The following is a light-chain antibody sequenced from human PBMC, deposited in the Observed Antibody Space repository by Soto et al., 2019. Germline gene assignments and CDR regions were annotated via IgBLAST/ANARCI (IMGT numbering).Light chain of an antibody. CDR1: QSVSSY. V-gene: IGKV3-11*01. J-gene: IGKJ1*01. CDR3: LQSSNWPPWT. Sequence: EIVLTQSPATLSFSPGVRATLSCRASQSVSSYLAWYQQKPGQAPRLLIYDASNRATGIPARFSGSGSGTDFTLTISSLEPEDFAVYYGLQSSNWPPWTFGQGTKVEIK. CDR2: DAS.